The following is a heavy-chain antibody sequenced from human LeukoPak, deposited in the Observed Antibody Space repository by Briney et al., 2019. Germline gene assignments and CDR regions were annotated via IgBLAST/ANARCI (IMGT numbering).Heavy chain of an antibody. V-gene: IGHV4-59*01. CDR3: ARGVTAAGSS. J-gene: IGHJ5*02. CDR2: INYIGST. CDR1: GDSITTYY. D-gene: IGHD6-13*01. Sequence: SETLSLTCTVSGDSITTYYWSWIRQSPGKGLEWIGYINYIGSTNYNPSLKNRVTISADISKSQFSLRLRSLTAADTAVYFCARGVTAAGSSWGQGTLVTVSS.